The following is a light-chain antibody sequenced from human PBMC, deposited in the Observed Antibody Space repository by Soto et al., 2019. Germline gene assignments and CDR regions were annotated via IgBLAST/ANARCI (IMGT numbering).Light chain of an antibody. CDR2: AAS. Sequence: DIQMTQSPSSLSASVGDRVTITCRASQSISSYLNWYQQKPGKAPKLLIYAASSLQSGVPSRFSGSGSGTDFTLTISSLQPGDFATYYCQQVKSYPRTFGGGTKVDIK. CDR1: QSISSY. J-gene: IGKJ4*01. CDR3: QQVKSYPRT. V-gene: IGKV1-39*01.